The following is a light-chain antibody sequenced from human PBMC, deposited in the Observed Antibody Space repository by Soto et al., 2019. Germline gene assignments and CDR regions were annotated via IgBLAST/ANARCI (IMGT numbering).Light chain of an antibody. CDR2: GNS. Sequence: QSVLTQPPSVSGAPGQRVTISCTGASSNIGAGYDVHWYQHLPGTAPKLLIHGNSNRPSGVPDRFSGSKSGTSASLAITGLQAEDEADYYCQSYDSSLSTYVFGPGTKLTVL. V-gene: IGLV1-40*01. J-gene: IGLJ1*01. CDR3: QSYDSSLSTYV. CDR1: SSNIGAGYD.